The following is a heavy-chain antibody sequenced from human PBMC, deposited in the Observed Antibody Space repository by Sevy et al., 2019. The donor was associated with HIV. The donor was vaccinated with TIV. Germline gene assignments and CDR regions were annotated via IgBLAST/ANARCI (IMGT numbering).Heavy chain of an antibody. CDR1: GFTFSSYA. D-gene: IGHD3-22*01. V-gene: IGHV3-23*01. Sequence: GGSLRLSCAASGFTFSSYAMSWVRQAPGKGLEWVSAISGSGGSTYYADSVKGRFTISRDNSKNTLYLQMNSLRAEDKAVYYCAKLQYYYDSSGYWQVVYFDYWGQGTLVTVSS. CDR3: AKLQYYYDSSGYWQVVYFDY. CDR2: ISGSGGST. J-gene: IGHJ4*02.